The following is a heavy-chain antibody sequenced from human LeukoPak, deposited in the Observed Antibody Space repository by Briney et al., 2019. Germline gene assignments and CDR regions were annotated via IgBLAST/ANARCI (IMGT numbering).Heavy chain of an antibody. J-gene: IGHJ4*02. CDR3: ARDQYYYDSSGYYGFDY. CDR1: GGSFSGYY. V-gene: IGHV4-34*01. D-gene: IGHD3-22*01. CDR2: INHSGST. Sequence: RSSETLSLTCAVYGGSFSGYYWSWIRQPPGKGLEWIGEINHSGSTNYNPSLKSRVTMSVDTSKNQFSLRLSSVTAADTAVYYCARDQYYYDSSGYYGFDYWGQGTLVTVSS.